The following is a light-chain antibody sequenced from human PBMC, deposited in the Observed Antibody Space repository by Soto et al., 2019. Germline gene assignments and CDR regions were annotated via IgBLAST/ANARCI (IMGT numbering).Light chain of an antibody. CDR1: SSDVGGYNY. Sequence: QSALTQPRSVSGSPGQSVTISCTGTSSDVGGYNYVSWYQPHPGKAPKLMIYDVSKRPSGVPARVSGSKSCNTASLTISGLQAEDEADYYCRSYAGSYPWVSGTGSKLTVL. J-gene: IGLJ1*01. V-gene: IGLV2-11*01. CDR3: RSYAGSYPWV. CDR2: DVS.